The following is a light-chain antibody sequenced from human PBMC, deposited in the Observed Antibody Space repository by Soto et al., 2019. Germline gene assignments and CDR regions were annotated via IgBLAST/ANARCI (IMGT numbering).Light chain of an antibody. CDR3: CSYAGSYSWV. V-gene: IGLV2-11*01. Sequence: QSALTQPRSVSGSPGQSVAISCTGTSSDVGGNNFVSWYQQHPGKAPKLMIYDVSKRPSGVPDRFSGSKSGSTASLTISGLQAEDEADYYCCSYAGSYSWVFGGGTKLTVL. J-gene: IGLJ3*02. CDR1: SSDVGGNNF. CDR2: DVS.